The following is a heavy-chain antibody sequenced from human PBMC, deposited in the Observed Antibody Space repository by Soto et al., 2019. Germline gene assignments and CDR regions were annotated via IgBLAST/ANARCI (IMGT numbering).Heavy chain of an antibody. CDR1: GFLFSDYG. V-gene: IGHV3-33*01. D-gene: IGHD3-22*01. CDR3: ARVRYFDNPWAFDI. J-gene: IGHJ3*02. Sequence: GGSLRLSCVASGFLFSDYGMHWVRQAPGKGLGWVAVIWYDGSNKYYADSVKGRFTISRDNSMNTLYLQMNSLRAEDTAVYYCARVRYFDNPWAFDIWGQGTMVTVSS. CDR2: IWYDGSNK.